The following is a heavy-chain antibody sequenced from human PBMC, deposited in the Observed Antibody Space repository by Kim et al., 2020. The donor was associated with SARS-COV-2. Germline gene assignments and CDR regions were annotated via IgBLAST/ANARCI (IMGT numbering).Heavy chain of an antibody. CDR3: AKANGQSYKNGMDV. CDR1: GFTFGSFS. CDR2: IYYIGGVT. D-gene: IGHD2-8*01. J-gene: IGHJ6*02. V-gene: IGHV3-23*01. Sequence: GGSLRLSCAASGFTFGSFSMTWVRQAPGRGLEWVSVIYYIGGVTYDADSVKGRFSSSRDNPKKTLFLQMNSLRAEDTGVYYCAKANGQSYKNGMDVWGPGTTVTVSS.